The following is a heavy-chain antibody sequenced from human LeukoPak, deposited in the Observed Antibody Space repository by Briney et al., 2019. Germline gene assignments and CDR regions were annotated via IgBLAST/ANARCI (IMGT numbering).Heavy chain of an antibody. CDR1: GGSIYSGGYY. V-gene: IGHV4-31*03. Sequence: PSETLSLTCTVSGGSIYSGGYYWRWIRQHPGKGLEWIGYIYYTGSTYYNPSLKSRVAISVDTSKNQFSLKLTSVTAADTAVYYCARGLGQFDCWGQGTLVTVSS. CDR2: IYYTGST. CDR3: ARGLGQFDC. J-gene: IGHJ4*02.